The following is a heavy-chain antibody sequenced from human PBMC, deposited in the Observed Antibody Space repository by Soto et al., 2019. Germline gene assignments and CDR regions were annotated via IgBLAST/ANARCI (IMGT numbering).Heavy chain of an antibody. CDR2: IDPSDSYT. Sequence: GESLKISCKSSGYIFTSYWISWVRQMPGKGLEWMGRIDPSDSYTNYSPSFQGHVTISADKSISTAYLQWSSLKASDTAMYYCASGLEWLPSDYWGQGTLVTASS. CDR3: ASGLEWLPSDY. D-gene: IGHD6-19*01. J-gene: IGHJ4*02. V-gene: IGHV5-10-1*01. CDR1: GYIFTSYW.